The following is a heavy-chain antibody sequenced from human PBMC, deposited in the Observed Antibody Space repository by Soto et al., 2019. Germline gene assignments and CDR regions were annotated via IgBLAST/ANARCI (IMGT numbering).Heavy chain of an antibody. D-gene: IGHD3-10*01. CDR2: IHNSGSP. Sequence: QAQLQESGPGLVRPSQTLSLTCSVSVASIHTGGYFWSWIRQSPEKGLEWIGHIHNSGSPYNNPSLRSRVTISGDTSMNQSSLALTTATAAERALYYCARGSAPEKVDSWGQGIQITVYS. CDR3: ARGSAPEKVDS. J-gene: IGHJ4*02. V-gene: IGHV4-30-4*01. CDR1: VASIHTGGYF.